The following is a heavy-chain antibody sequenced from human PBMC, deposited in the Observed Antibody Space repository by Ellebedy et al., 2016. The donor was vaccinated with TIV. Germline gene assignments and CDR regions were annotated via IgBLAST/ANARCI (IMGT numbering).Heavy chain of an antibody. CDR1: YGSISSYY. V-gene: IGHV4-59*12. D-gene: IGHD3-16*01. CDR2: MSSSGNT. CDR3: ASTEYLGFWGY. Sequence: MPSETLSLTCTVSYGSISSYYWSWIRQPPGKGLEWIGYMSSSGNTNYNPSLNNRVTMSIDTSKNQFSLRLSFVTAADTAVYFCASTEYLGFWGYWGQGTPVTVSS. J-gene: IGHJ4*02.